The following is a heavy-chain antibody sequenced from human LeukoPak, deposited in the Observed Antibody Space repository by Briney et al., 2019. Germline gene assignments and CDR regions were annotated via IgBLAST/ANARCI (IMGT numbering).Heavy chain of an antibody. CDR3: ARDLENGYNEDYFDY. D-gene: IGHD5-24*01. Sequence: SETLSLTCTVSGGSINSFFWSWIRQPAGKGLEWLGRIYTSGSTNYNPSLKSRVTMSVDTSKNQFPLKLSSVTAADTAVYYCARDLENGYNEDYFDYWGQGILVTVSS. J-gene: IGHJ4*02. V-gene: IGHV4-4*07. CDR2: IYTSGST. CDR1: GGSINSFF.